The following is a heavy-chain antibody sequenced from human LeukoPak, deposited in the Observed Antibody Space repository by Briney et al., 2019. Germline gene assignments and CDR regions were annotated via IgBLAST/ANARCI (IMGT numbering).Heavy chain of an antibody. V-gene: IGHV1-24*01. CDR1: GYTLTELS. Sequence: GASVKVSCKVSGYTLTELSMHRVRQAPGKSPEWMGGFDPEDGETIYAQKFQCRVTMTEDTSTDTAYMELSSLTSEDTAVYYCATTVRPVVVISAFDIWGQGTMVTVSS. J-gene: IGHJ3*02. CDR3: ATTVRPVVVISAFDI. CDR2: FDPEDGET. D-gene: IGHD3-22*01.